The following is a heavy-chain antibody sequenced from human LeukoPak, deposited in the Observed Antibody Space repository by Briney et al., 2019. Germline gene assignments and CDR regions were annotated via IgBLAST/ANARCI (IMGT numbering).Heavy chain of an antibody. D-gene: IGHD4-11*01. V-gene: IGHV4-34*01. CDR3: ARGLIAGDYSTSFDY. CDR2: INHSGST. CDR1: GGAFSGYD. Sequence: SETLSLTCAVYGGAFSGYDWSRIRQPPGKGLEWIGEINHSGSTNCNPSLKSRATISVDTSKNQFPLKPSSVTAAHTAVYYCARGLIAGDYSTSFDYWDQGTLVTVSS. J-gene: IGHJ4*02.